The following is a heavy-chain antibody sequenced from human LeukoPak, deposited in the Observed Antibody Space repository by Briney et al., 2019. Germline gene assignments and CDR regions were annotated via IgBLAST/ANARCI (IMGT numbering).Heavy chain of an antibody. D-gene: IGHD6-13*01. CDR2: IKQDGSEK. V-gene: IGHV3-7*01. J-gene: IGHJ3*02. CDR1: GFTFSSYW. Sequence: GGSLRLSCAASGFTFSSYWMSWVRQAPGKGLEWVANIKQDGSEKYYVDSVKGRFTISRDNAKNSLYLQMNSLRAEDTAVYYCARVRSSWYSAFDTWGQGTMVTVSS. CDR3: ARVRSSWYSAFDT.